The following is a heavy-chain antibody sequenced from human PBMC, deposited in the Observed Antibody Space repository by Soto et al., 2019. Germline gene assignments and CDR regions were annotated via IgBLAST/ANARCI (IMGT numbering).Heavy chain of an antibody. CDR2: MNPNSGNT. CDR1: GYTFTGYD. Sequence: ASVKVSCKASGYTFTGYDINWVRQATGQGLEWMGWMNPNSGNTGYAQKFQGRVTMTRNTSISTAYMELSSLRSEDTAVYYCARAPLYSSSCPTSWGQGTLVTVSS. CDR3: ARAPLYSSSCPTS. D-gene: IGHD6-13*01. J-gene: IGHJ4*02. V-gene: IGHV1-8*01.